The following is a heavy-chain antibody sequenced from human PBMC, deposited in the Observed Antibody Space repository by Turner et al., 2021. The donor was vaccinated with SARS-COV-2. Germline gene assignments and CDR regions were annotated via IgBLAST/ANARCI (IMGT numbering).Heavy chain of an antibody. V-gene: IGHV3-7*01. Sequence: EVQLFASGVALVQPGGSLSLSCAASGFTVSTYWMAWVRQAPGKGLEWVADIRPDGSDQYYVGSVKGRFTISRDNVENSLFLQMNSLRAEDTAVYYCARHGDYCFAHWGQGTLLTVSS. CDR2: IRPDGSDQ. CDR3: ARHGDYCFAH. D-gene: IGHD4-17*01. J-gene: IGHJ4*02. CDR1: GFTVSTYW.